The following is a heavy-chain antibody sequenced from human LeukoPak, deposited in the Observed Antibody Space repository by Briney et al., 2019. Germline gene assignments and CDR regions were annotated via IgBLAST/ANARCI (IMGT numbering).Heavy chain of an antibody. Sequence: GGSLRLSCAASGLTFSNYAMSWFRQAPGKGLEWVSGITSGFTPHYADSVKGRFTIPRDNSKNTFHLQMNSLRAEDTAVYYCAKDYSDSRVGDVFFEYWGQGTLVTASS. CDR2: ITSGFTP. CDR1: GLTFSNYA. D-gene: IGHD1-26*01. CDR3: AKDYSDSRVGDVFFEY. J-gene: IGHJ4*02. V-gene: IGHV3-23*01.